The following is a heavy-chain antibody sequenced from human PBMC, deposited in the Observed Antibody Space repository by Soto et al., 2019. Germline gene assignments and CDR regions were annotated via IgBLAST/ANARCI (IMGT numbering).Heavy chain of an antibody. V-gene: IGHV3-21*01. CDR1: GFTFSSYS. CDR3: AGVEMATRGIDY. CDR2: ISSSSSYI. Sequence: GGSLRLSCAASGFTFSSYSMNWVRQAPGKGLEWVSSISSSSSYIYYADSVKGRFTISRDNAKNSLYLQMNSLRAEDTAVYYCAGVEMATRGIDYWGQGTLVTVSS. J-gene: IGHJ4*02. D-gene: IGHD5-12*01.